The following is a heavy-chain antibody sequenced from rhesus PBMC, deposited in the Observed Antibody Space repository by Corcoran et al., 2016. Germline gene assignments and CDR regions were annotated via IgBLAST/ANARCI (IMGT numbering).Heavy chain of an antibody. V-gene: IGHV4S10*01. D-gene: IGHD3-16*01. CDR1: GGSISDGYR. CDR2: IYGSSTST. CDR3: ARLEDDSGSYYSDFDY. J-gene: IGHJ4*01. Sequence: QVQLQESGPGVVKPSETLSLTCAVRGGSISDGYRWSWFSQAPGKGPEWLGYIYGSSTSTNYNPSLKSRVTMSKDTSKNQFSVKLSSVTAADTAVYYCARLEDDSGSYYSDFDYWGQGVLVTVSS.